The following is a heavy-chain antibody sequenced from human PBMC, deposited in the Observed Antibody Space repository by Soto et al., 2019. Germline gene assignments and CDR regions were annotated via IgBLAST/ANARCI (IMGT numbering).Heavy chain of an antibody. CDR1: GFTFSTYV. J-gene: IGHJ4*02. CDR2: VFGGGSPT. D-gene: IGHD5-12*01. CDR3: ATYEQRSPLDY. V-gene: IGHV3-23*01. Sequence: GGSLRLSCAASGFTFSTYVMIWVRQPPGKGLEWVSAVFGGGSPTYYGDSVKGRFTISRDNSKNTVFLEINSLRVEDTAVYYFATYEQRSPLDYWGQGTLVTVSS.